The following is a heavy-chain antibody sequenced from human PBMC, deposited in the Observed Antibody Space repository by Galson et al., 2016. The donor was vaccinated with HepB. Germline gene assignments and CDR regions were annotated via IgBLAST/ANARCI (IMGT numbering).Heavy chain of an antibody. CDR3: ARDDYSGGRGSPDY. V-gene: IGHV3-11*01. D-gene: IGHD4/OR15-4a*01. CDR2: MSPSGTTI. Sequence: QAPGKGLEFVAYMSPSGTTIHYGDSVKGRFTISRDNAKETLLLQMNTLRGEDTAVYYCARDDYSGGRGSPDYWGQGTLVTVSS. J-gene: IGHJ4*02.